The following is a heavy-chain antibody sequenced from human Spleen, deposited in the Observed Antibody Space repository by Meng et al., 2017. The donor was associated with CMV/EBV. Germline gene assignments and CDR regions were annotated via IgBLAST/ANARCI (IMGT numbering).Heavy chain of an antibody. CDR3: ATNTWSGYFTY. J-gene: IGHJ4*02. V-gene: IGHV3-48*03. D-gene: IGHD3-3*01. CDR2: IDTRGNSI. Sequence: GESLKISCVASEFTFSGYEMNWVRQAPGKGLEWISYIDTRGNSIYYADSVKGRFTISRDNAKNSLYLQMNSLRAEDTAVYYCATNTWSGYFTYWGQGALVTVSS. CDR1: EFTFSGYE.